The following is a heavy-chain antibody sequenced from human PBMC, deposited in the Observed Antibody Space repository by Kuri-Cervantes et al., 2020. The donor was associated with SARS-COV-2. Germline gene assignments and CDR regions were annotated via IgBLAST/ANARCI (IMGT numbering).Heavy chain of an antibody. CDR3: ARDLWGSVNAFDI. CDR1: GFTFSSYW. V-gene: IGHV3-7*01. J-gene: IGHJ3*02. Sequence: GGSLRLSCAASGFTFSSYWMSWVRQAPRKGLEWVANIKQDGSEKYYVDSVKGRFTISRDNAKNSLYLQMNSLRAEDTAVYYCARDLWGSVNAFDIWGQGTMVTVSS. D-gene: IGHD7-27*01. CDR2: IKQDGSEK.